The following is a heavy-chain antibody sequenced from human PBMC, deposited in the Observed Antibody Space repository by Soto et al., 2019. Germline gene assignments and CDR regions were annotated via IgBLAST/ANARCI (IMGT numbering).Heavy chain of an antibody. J-gene: IGHJ4*02. CDR1: GGTFSSYT. V-gene: IGHV1-69*08. D-gene: IGHD4-17*01. CDR2: IIPILGIA. CDR3: ARDRETTVANLLDY. Sequence: QVQLVQSGAEVKKPGSSVKVSCKASGGTFSSYTISWVRQAPGQGLEWMGRIIPILGIANYAQKFQGRVTITADTSTRTAYMGLSSVRSEATAVNWCARDRETTVANLLDYWGQGTLVTVSS.